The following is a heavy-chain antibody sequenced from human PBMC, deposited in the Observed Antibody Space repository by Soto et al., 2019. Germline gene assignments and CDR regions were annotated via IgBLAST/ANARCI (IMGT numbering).Heavy chain of an antibody. D-gene: IGHD5-12*01. J-gene: IGHJ3*01. CDR3: AHIDNSGYEIHPTDTFDF. CDR1: GFSLSTSGVG. CDR2: IYWDDDK. Sequence: SGPTLVKPTQTLTLTCSFSGFSLSTSGVGVGWIRQPPGKALEWLAFIYWDDDKRYSPSLKSRLTITKDNSKNQVVLTMTNMDPVDTATYYCAHIDNSGYEIHPTDTFDFWGQGTMVTVSS. V-gene: IGHV2-5*02.